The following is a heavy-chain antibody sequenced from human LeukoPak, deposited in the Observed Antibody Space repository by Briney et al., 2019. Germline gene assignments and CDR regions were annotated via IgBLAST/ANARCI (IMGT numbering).Heavy chain of an antibody. V-gene: IGHV3-33*06. D-gene: IGHD3-10*01. CDR1: GFTFSSYG. Sequence: GRSLRLSCAASGFTFSSYGMHWVRQAPGKGLEWVAVIWYDGSNKYYADSVKGRFTISRDNSKNTLYLQMNSLRAEDTAVYYCAKALFSPRGAFDIWGQGTMVTVSS. CDR3: AKALFSPRGAFDI. CDR2: IWYDGSNK. J-gene: IGHJ3*02.